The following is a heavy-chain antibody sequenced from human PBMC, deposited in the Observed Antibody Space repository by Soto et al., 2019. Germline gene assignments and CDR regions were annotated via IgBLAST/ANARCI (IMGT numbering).Heavy chain of an antibody. Sequence: QVQLVQSGAEVKKPGSSVKVSCKASGGTFSSYAISWVRQAPGQGLEWMGGIIPIFGTANYAQKFQGRVTITADESTSTADMELSSMRAEDTAVYYCARSRLVDTAMTGWFDPWGQGTLVTVSS. V-gene: IGHV1-69*12. CDR1: GGTFSSYA. J-gene: IGHJ5*02. CDR2: IIPIFGTA. CDR3: ARSRLVDTAMTGWFDP. D-gene: IGHD5-18*01.